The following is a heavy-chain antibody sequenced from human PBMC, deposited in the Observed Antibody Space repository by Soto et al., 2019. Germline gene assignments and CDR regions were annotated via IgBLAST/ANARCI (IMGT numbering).Heavy chain of an antibody. D-gene: IGHD2-2*01. V-gene: IGHV4-34*01. J-gene: IGHJ6*02. CDR2: VSHSGGT. CDR1: GGSFSDDY. CDR3: ATYRLVLVRAAGRVWDVYQYSGLDV. Sequence: PSETLSLTCDIYGGSFSDDYWSWIRQPPGKGLEWIGKVSHSGGTSYNPSLRSRVTLSADTSKNQFSLRLSSVTAADTAVYYCATYRLVLVRAAGRVWDVYQYSGLDVGGQGTKVTV.